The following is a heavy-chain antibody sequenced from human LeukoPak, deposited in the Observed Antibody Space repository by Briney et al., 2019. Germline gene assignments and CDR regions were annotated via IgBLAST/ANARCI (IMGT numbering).Heavy chain of an antibody. CDR1: GGSFSGYY. J-gene: IGHJ4*02. CDR2: INHSGST. CDR3: ASVYDSSGYYPF. D-gene: IGHD3-22*01. V-gene: IGHV4-34*01. Sequence: SETLSLTCAVYGGSFSGYYWSWIRQPPGKGLEWIGEINHSGSTNCNPSLKSRVTISVDTSKNQFSLKLSSVTAADTAVYYCASVYDSSGYYPFWGQGTLVTVSS.